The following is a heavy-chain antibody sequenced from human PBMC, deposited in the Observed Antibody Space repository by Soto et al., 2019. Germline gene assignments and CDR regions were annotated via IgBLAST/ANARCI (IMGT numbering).Heavy chain of an antibody. V-gene: IGHV4-31*03. Sequence: PSETLSLTCTVSGGSISSGGYYWSWIRQHPGKGLEWIGYIYYSGSTYYNPSLKSRVTISVDTSKNQFSLKLSSVTAADTAVYYCARDLRSSSSPWFDPWGQGTLVTVSS. CDR1: GGSISSGGYY. J-gene: IGHJ5*02. D-gene: IGHD6-6*01. CDR2: IYYSGST. CDR3: ARDLRSSSSPWFDP.